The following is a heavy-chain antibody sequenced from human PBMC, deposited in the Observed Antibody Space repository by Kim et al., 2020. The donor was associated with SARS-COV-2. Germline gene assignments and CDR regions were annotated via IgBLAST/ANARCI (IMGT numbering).Heavy chain of an antibody. D-gene: IGHD3-16*01. CDR2: GSNK. Sequence: GSNKYYADTVKGRFTVSRYKSKKRLYLQLNSLRAEDRAVYYCARDRFGLDVWGQGTTVTVSS. V-gene: IGHV3-30*03. J-gene: IGHJ6*02. CDR3: ARDRFGLDV.